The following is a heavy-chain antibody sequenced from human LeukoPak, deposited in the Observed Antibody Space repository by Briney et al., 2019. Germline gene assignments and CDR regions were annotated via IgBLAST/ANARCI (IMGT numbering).Heavy chain of an antibody. D-gene: IGHD4-17*01. CDR2: IVSDGSST. J-gene: IGHJ5*02. CDR1: GFTFSSYW. CDR3: ASLYGDYDWFDP. V-gene: IGHV3-74*01. Sequence: GGSLRLSCAASGFTFSSYWMHWVRQAPGKGLVWVSRIVSDGSSTSYADSVKGRFTISRDNAKNTLYLQMNSLRAEDTAVYYCASLYGDYDWFDPWGQGTLVTVSS.